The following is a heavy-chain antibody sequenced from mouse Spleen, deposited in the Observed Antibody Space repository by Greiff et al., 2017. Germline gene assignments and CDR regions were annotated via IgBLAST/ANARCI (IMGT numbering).Heavy chain of an antibody. CDR3: ARSITTVVAPYFDY. J-gene: IGHJ2*01. CDR2: IYPSDSET. CDR1: GYTFTSYW. V-gene: IGHV1-61*01. D-gene: IGHD1-1*01. Sequence: QVQLQQPGAELVRPGSSVNLSCKASGYTFTSYWMDWVKQRPGQGLEWIGNIYPSDSETHYNQKFKDKATLTVDKSSSTAYMQLSSLTSEDSAVYYCARSITTVVAPYFDYWGQGTTLTVSS.